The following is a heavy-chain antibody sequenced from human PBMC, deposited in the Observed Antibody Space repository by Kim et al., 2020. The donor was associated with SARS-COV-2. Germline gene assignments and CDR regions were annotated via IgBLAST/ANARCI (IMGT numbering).Heavy chain of an antibody. CDR1: GFTFSSYA. CDR2: ISYDGSNK. D-gene: IGHD1-26*01. CDR3: ARDNSGSYPRYFQH. J-gene: IGHJ1*01. V-gene: IGHV3-30-3*01. Sequence: GGSLRLSCAASGFTFSSYAMHWVRQAPGKGLEWVAVISYDGSNKYYADSVKGRFTISRDNSKNTLYLQMNSLRAEDTAVYYCARDNSGSYPRYFQHWGQGTLVTVSS.